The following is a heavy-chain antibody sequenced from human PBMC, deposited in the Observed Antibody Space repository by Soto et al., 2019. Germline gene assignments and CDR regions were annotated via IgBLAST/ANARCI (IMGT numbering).Heavy chain of an antibody. CDR3: ARHLTYCSAGSCYSDFPYYGMDV. D-gene: IGHD2-15*01. CDR1: GGSISSDY. CDR2: IHYSGST. Sequence: SETLSLTCTVSGGSISSDYWSWIRQPTGKGLEWIGNIHYSGSTNYNPSLKSRVTISVDTSKNQFSLKLSSVTAADTAVYYCARHLTYCSAGSCYSDFPYYGMDVWGQGTTLTVSS. V-gene: IGHV4-59*08. J-gene: IGHJ6*02.